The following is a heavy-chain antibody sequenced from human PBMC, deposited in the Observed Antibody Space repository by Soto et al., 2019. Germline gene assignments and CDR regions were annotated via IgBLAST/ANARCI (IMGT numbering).Heavy chain of an antibody. CDR2: ISYDGSNK. CDR3: AREYSSSWQKTKPIFDY. D-gene: IGHD6-13*01. CDR1: GFTFSSYA. J-gene: IGHJ4*02. V-gene: IGHV3-30-3*01. Sequence: VQLVESGGGVVQPGRSLRLSCAASGFTFSSYAMHWVRQAPGKGLEWVAVISYDGSNKYYADSVKGRFTISRDNSKNTLYLQMNSLSAEDTAVYYCAREYSSSWQKTKPIFDYWGQGTLVTVSS.